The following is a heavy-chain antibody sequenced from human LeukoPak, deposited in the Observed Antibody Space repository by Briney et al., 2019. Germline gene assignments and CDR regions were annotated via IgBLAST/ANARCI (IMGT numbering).Heavy chain of an antibody. CDR1: GYTFTGYY. V-gene: IGHV1-2*06. CDR3: ARSTVGYCSGGSCYSGDNWFDP. J-gene: IGHJ5*02. D-gene: IGHD2-15*01. Sequence: ASVKVSCKASGYTFTGYYMHWVRQAPGQGLEWMGRINPNSGGTNYAQKSQGRVTMTRDTSISTAYMELSRLRSDDTAVYYCARSTVGYCSGGSCYSGDNWFDPWGQGTLVTVSS. CDR2: INPNSGGT.